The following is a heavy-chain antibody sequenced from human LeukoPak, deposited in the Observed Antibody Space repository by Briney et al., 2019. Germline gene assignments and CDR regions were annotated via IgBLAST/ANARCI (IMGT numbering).Heavy chain of an antibody. CDR2: MNPNSGNT. J-gene: IGHJ4*02. D-gene: IGHD2-15*01. V-gene: IGHV1-8*01. CDR3: ARGRVKAIGYCSGGSCLVY. CDR1: GYTFTSYD. Sequence: GASVKVSCKASGYTFTSYDINWVRQATGQGLEWMGWMNPNSGNTGYAQKFQGRVTMTRNTSISTAYMELSSLRSEDTAVYYCARGRVKAIGYCSGGSCLVYWGQGTLVTVSS.